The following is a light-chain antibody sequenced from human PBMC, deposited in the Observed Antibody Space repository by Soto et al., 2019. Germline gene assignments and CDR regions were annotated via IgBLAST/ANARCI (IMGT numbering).Light chain of an antibody. CDR3: SSYTSSSTRV. J-gene: IGLJ3*02. V-gene: IGLV2-14*01. CDR1: SSDVGGYNY. CDR2: EVS. Sequence: QSALTQPASVSGSPGQSITISCTGTSSDVGGYNYVSWYQQHPGKAPKLMIYEVSNRPSEVSNRFSGSKSVNTASLTISGLQAEDEADYYCSSYTSSSTRVFGGGTKLTVL.